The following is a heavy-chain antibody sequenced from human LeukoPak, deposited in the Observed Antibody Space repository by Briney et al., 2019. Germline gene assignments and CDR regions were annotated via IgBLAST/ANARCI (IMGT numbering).Heavy chain of an antibody. CDR1: GGSISSSSYY. D-gene: IGHD3-3*01. CDR2: IYYSGST. Sequence: PSETLSLTCTVSGGSISSSSYYWGWIRQPPGKGLEWIGSIYYSGSTYYNPSLKSRVTISVDTSKNQFSLKLSSVTAADAAVYYCARIRPIFGVVQSKGYYYMDVWGKGTTVTVSS. V-gene: IGHV4-39*07. CDR3: ARIRPIFGVVQSKGYYYMDV. J-gene: IGHJ6*03.